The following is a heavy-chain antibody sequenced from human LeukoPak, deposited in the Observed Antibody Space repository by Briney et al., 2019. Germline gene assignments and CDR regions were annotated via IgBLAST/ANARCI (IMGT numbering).Heavy chain of an antibody. V-gene: IGHV4-4*07. J-gene: IGHJ4*02. CDR3: ARVVSWFGIYYFDY. Sequence: SETLSLTCTVSGGSISSYYWSWIRQPAGKGLEWIGRIYTSGSTNYNPSLKSRVTMSVDTSKNQFSLKLSSVTAADTAVYYCARVVSWFGIYYFDYWGQGTLVTVSP. CDR1: GGSISSYY. CDR2: IYTSGST. D-gene: IGHD3-10*01.